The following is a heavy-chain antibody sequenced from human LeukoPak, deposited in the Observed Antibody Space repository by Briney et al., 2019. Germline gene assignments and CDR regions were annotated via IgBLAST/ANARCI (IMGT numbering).Heavy chain of an antibody. CDR1: GFTFSNYW. V-gene: IGHV3-23*01. CDR2: ISGSGSST. J-gene: IGHJ4*02. CDR3: AKALTVAGIITGGYDY. D-gene: IGHD6-19*01. Sequence: GGSLRLSCAASGFTFSNYWMTWVRRAPGKGLEWVSAISGSGSSTYYADSVKGRFTISRDNSKNTLYLQMNSLRAEDTAVYYCAKALTVAGIITGGYDYWGQGTLVTVS.